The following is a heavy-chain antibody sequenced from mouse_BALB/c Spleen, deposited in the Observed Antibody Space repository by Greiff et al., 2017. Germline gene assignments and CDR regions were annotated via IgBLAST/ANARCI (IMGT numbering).Heavy chain of an antibody. CDR1: GFTFSSYA. V-gene: IGHV5-9-4*01. Sequence: EVKLMESGGGLVKPGGSLKLSCAASGFTFSSYAMSWVRQSPEKRLEWVAEISSGGSYTYYPDTVTGRFTISRDNAKNTLYLEMSSLRSEDTAMYYCAREGYGNYVGAMDYWGQGTSVTVSS. CDR2: ISSGGSYT. D-gene: IGHD2-10*02. CDR3: AREGYGNYVGAMDY. J-gene: IGHJ4*01.